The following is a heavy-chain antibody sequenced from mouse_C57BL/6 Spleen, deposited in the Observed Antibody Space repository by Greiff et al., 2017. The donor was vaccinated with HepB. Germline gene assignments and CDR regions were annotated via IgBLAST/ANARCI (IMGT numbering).Heavy chain of an antibody. D-gene: IGHD1-1*01. V-gene: IGHV1-80*01. CDR3: ARDSYVDYAMDY. CDR1: GYAFSSYW. J-gene: IGHJ4*01. Sequence: QVQLQQSGAELVKPGASVKISCKASGYAFSSYWMNWVKQRPGKGLEWIGQIYPGDGDTNYNGKFKGKATLTADKSSSTAYMQLSSLTSEDSAVYFCARDSYVDYAMDYWGQGTSVTVSS. CDR2: IYPGDGDT.